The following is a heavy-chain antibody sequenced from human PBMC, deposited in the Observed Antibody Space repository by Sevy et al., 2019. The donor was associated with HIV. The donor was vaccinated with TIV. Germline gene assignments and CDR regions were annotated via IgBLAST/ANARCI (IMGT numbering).Heavy chain of an antibody. CDR1: GYTFTSYG. D-gene: IGHD1-1*01. J-gene: IGHJ4*02. V-gene: IGHV1-18*01. Sequence: ASVKVSCKASGYTFTSYGISWVRQAPGQGLEWMGWISAYNGNTNYAQKLQGRVTMTTDTSTSTAYMELRSLRADDTAVYYCARERRERVFGYFDYWGQGTLVTVSS. CDR3: ARERRERVFGYFDY. CDR2: ISAYNGNT.